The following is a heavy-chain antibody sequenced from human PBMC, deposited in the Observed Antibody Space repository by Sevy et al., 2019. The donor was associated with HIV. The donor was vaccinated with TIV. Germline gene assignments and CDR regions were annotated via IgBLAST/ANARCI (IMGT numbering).Heavy chain of an antibody. CDR2: LKSDVYGGTV. Sequence: GGSLGLSCTASGFTFGDYCMSWVRQAPGKGLEWVAFLKSDVYGGTVDHAASVRGRFVISRDDSKTIAYLQMNDLKTEETGVYYCTRWKAAQSIFDYWGQGALVTVSS. J-gene: IGHJ4*02. D-gene: IGHD6-13*01. V-gene: IGHV3-49*04. CDR1: GFTFGDYC. CDR3: TRWKAAQSIFDY.